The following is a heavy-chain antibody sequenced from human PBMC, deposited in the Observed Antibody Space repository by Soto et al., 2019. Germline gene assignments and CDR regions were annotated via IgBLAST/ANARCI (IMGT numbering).Heavy chain of an antibody. CDR3: AREVDTAMGGDYYYYGMDV. CDR1: GYTFTGYY. D-gene: IGHD5-18*01. V-gene: IGHV1-2*04. CDR2: INPNSGGT. Sequence: VSVKVSCKASGYTFTGYYMYWVRQAPGQGLEWMGWINPNSGGTNYAQKFQGWVTMTRDTSISTAYMELSRLRSDDTAVYYCAREVDTAMGGDYYYYGMDVWGQGTTVTVSS. J-gene: IGHJ6*02.